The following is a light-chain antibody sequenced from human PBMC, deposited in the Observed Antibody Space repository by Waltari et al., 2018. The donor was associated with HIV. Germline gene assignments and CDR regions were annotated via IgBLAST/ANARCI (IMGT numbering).Light chain of an antibody. J-gene: IGKJ3*01. CDR3: QQYNNWPPEIT. V-gene: IGKV3-15*01. Sequence: EIVMTQSPDTLSVSPGGRITLSCRASQSVSSNLALYQQKPGQSPRLLVFGASTMATGIPARFSGSGSGTEFTLTISSLQSEDFAVYYCQQYNNWPPEITFGPGTKVDIK. CDR1: QSVSSN. CDR2: GAS.